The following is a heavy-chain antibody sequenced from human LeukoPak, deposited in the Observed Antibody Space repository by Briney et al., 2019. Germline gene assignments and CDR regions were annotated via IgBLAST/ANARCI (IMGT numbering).Heavy chain of an antibody. CDR2: IYYSGRT. J-gene: IGHJ4*02. Sequence: PSETLSLTCTVSGGSISSDYWSWIGQPPGKGLEWIGYIYYSGRTYYNTSLKSRITISVDTSKNQFSLKLSSVTAADTAVYYCARGFYSPHYWGQGTLVSVSS. CDR1: GGSISSDY. CDR3: ARGFYSPHY. D-gene: IGHD4-11*01. V-gene: IGHV4-59*01.